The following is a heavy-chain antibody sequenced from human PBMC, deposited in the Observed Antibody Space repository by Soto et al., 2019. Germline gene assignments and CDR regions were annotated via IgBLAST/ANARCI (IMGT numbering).Heavy chain of an antibody. V-gene: IGHV3-30*18. CDR1: GFTFSSYG. CDR2: ISYDGSNK. D-gene: IGHD2-21*01. CDR3: TKDRLVDGIYSFDY. Sequence: GGSLRLSCAASGFTFSSYGMHWVRQAPGKGLEWVAVISYDGSNKYYADSVKGRFTIFKDKSRNTVYLQMNRLTVEDAAVYYCTKDRLVDGIYSFDYWGQGALVTVSS. J-gene: IGHJ4*02.